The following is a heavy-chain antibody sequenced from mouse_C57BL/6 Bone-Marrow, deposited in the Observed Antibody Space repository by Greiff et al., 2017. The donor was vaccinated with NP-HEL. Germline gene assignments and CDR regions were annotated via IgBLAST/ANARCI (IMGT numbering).Heavy chain of an antibody. Sequence: QVHVKQSGAELARPGASVKLSCKASGYTFTSYGISWVKQRTGQGLEWIGEIYPRSGNTYYNEKFKGKATLTADKSSSTAYMELRSLTSEDSAVYFCARGGYGSSPFDYWGQGTTLTVSS. V-gene: IGHV1-81*01. J-gene: IGHJ2*01. D-gene: IGHD1-1*01. CDR2: IYPRSGNT. CDR1: GYTFTSYG. CDR3: ARGGYGSSPFDY.